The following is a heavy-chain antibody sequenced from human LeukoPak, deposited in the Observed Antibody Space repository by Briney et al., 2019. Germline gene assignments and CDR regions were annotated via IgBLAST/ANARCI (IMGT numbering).Heavy chain of an antibody. J-gene: IGHJ1*01. Sequence: SETLSLTCTVSGGSISSYYWSWLRQPAGKGLEWIGRIYTSGSTNSNHSLKSRVTMSVDTSKNQFSLKLSSVTAADTAVYYCARLDDSAEYLQHWGQGTLVTVSS. V-gene: IGHV4-4*07. D-gene: IGHD3/OR15-3a*01. CDR3: ARLDDSAEYLQH. CDR1: GGSISSYY. CDR2: IYTSGST.